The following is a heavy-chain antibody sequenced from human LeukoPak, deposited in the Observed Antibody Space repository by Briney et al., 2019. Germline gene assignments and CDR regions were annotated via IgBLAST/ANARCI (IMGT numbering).Heavy chain of an antibody. CDR1: GFTFSSYA. CDR3: AKFLPTHIVVANYYFDY. V-gene: IGHV3-23*01. CDR2: ISGSGGST. Sequence: PGGSLRLSCAASGFTFSSYAMSWVRQAPGKGLEWVSAISGSGGSTYYADSVKGRFTITRDNSKNTLYLQMNSLRAEDTAVYYCAKFLPTHIVVANYYFDYWGQGTQVTVSS. J-gene: IGHJ4*02. D-gene: IGHD2-21*01.